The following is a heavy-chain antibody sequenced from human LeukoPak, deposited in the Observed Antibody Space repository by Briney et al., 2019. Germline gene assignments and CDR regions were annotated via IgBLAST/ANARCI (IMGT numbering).Heavy chain of an antibody. Sequence: GSLRLSCAASGFTFSSYAMNWVRQAPGKGLEWVSAISGGGGTTYYADSVKGRFTISRDNSKNTLYLQMNNLRAEDTAVYYCARLPPGDCWGQGTLVTVSS. CDR3: ARLPPGDC. V-gene: IGHV3-23*01. CDR1: GFTFSSYA. D-gene: IGHD2-21*02. CDR2: ISGGGGTT. J-gene: IGHJ4*02.